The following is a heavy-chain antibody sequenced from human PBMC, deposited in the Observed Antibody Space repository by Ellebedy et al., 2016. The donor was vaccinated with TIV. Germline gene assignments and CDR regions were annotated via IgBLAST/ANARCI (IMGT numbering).Heavy chain of an antibody. Sequence: GESLKISCAASGFTFSSYAMSWVRQAPGKGLEWVSAISGSGDSTYYADSVKGRFTISRDNSKNTLYLQMSSLRVEDTAVYYCAKGALWFGEIDAFDVWGQGTMVTVSS. J-gene: IGHJ3*01. D-gene: IGHD3-10*01. V-gene: IGHV3-23*01. CDR3: AKGALWFGEIDAFDV. CDR2: ISGSGDST. CDR1: GFTFSSYA.